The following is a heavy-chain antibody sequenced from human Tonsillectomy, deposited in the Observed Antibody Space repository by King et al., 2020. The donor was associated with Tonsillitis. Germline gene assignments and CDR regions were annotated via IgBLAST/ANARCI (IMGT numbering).Heavy chain of an antibody. CDR1: GGSFSGYY. Sequence: VQLQQWGAGLLNPSETLSLSCAVYGGSFSGYYWSWIRRPPGKGLEWIGEINHSGSTNYNPSLKSRVTISVDTSTTQFSLTLSSVTAADTAVYYCARVNDFWSVLSIPYYAMDVWGQGTTVTVSS. D-gene: IGHD3-3*01. J-gene: IGHJ6*02. CDR2: INHSGST. V-gene: IGHV4-34*01. CDR3: ARVNDFWSVLSIPYYAMDV.